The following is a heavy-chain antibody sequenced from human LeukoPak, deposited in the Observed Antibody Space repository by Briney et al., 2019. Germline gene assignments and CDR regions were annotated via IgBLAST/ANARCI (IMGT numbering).Heavy chain of an antibody. CDR1: GFTFSSYA. Sequence: TGGSLRLSCAASGFTFSSYAMHWVRQAPGKGLEWVAVISYDGSNKYYADSVKGRFTISRDNSKNTLYLQMNSLRAEDTAVYYCAREGHIVVVTATFAPTRYYFDYWGQGTLVTVTS. V-gene: IGHV3-30*04. CDR2: ISYDGSNK. D-gene: IGHD2-21*02. CDR3: AREGHIVVVTATFAPTRYYFDY. J-gene: IGHJ4*02.